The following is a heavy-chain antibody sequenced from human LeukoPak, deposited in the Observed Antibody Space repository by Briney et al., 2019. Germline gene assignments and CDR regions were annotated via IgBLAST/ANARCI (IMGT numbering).Heavy chain of an antibody. V-gene: IGHV1-69*04. CDR1: GGTFSSYA. D-gene: IGHD3-22*01. J-gene: IGHJ6*02. CDR2: ISPILGIA. Sequence: SVKVSRKASGGTFSSYAISWVRQAPGQGLEWMGRISPILGIANYAQKFQGRVTITADKSTSTAYMELSSLRSEDTAVYYCARDPRDSSGYYSYYYYYGMDVWGQGTTVTVSS. CDR3: ARDPRDSSGYYSYYYYYGMDV.